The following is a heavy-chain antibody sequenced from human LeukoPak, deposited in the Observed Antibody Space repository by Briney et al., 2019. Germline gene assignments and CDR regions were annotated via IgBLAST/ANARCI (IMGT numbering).Heavy chain of an antibody. Sequence: SETLSLTCTVSGGSTNSYFWSWIRQPPGKGLEWIGLIYYAASTNYNPSLKSRVTISVDTSKSQLSLKLSSVTAADTAVYYCARGLGYGDYDYWGQGTLVTVSS. J-gene: IGHJ4*02. CDR1: GGSTNSYF. D-gene: IGHD4-17*01. CDR2: IYYAAST. CDR3: ARGLGYGDYDY. V-gene: IGHV4-59*12.